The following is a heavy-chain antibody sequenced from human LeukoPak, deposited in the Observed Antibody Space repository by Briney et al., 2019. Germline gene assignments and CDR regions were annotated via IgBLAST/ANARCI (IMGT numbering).Heavy chain of an antibody. V-gene: IGHV3-23*01. CDR3: AKRYSSGWYASFDY. D-gene: IGHD6-19*01. Sequence: GGSLRLSCAASGFTFSSYVMSWVRQAPGKGLEWVSAISGSGGSTYYADSVKGRFTISRDNSKNTLYLQMNSLRAEDTAVYYCAKRYSSGWYASFDYWGQGTLVTVSS. J-gene: IGHJ4*02. CDR1: GFTFSSYV. CDR2: ISGSGGST.